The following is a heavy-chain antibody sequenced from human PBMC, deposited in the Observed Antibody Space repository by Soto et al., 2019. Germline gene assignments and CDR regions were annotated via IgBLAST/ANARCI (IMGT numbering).Heavy chain of an antibody. CDR1: GGSISSYY. Sequence: PSETLSLTCTVSGGSISSYYWSWIRQPPGKGLEWIGYIYYSGSTNYNPSLKSRVTISVDTSKNQFSLKLSSVTAADTAVYYCARHGWCYDILTGYNYFDYWGQRTLVPVS. D-gene: IGHD3-9*01. CDR3: ARHGWCYDILTGYNYFDY. V-gene: IGHV4-59*08. CDR2: IYYSGST. J-gene: IGHJ4*02.